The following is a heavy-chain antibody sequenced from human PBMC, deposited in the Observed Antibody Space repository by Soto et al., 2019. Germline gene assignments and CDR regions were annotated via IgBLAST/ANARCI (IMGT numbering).Heavy chain of an antibody. V-gene: IGHV1-69*13. Sequence: SVKVSCKASGGTFSSYAISWVRQAPGQGLEWMGGIIPTFGTANYAQKFQGRVTITADESTSTAYMELSSLRSEDTAVYYCARDPLYGDYVGYWGQGTLVTVSS. D-gene: IGHD4-17*01. CDR1: GGTFSSYA. J-gene: IGHJ4*02. CDR3: ARDPLYGDYVGY. CDR2: IIPTFGTA.